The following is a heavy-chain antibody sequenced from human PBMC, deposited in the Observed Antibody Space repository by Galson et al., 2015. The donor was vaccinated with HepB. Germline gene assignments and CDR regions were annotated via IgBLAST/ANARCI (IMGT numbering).Heavy chain of an antibody. CDR2: INPSGGST. Sequence: SVKVSCKASGYTFTSYYMHWVRQAPGQGLEWTGIINPSGGSTSYAQKLQGRVTMTRDTSTSTVYMELSSLRSEDTAVYYCASSEGSGSYSALYWGQGTLVTVSS. V-gene: IGHV1-46*04. D-gene: IGHD1-26*01. J-gene: IGHJ4*02. CDR3: ASSEGSGSYSALY. CDR1: GYTFTSYY.